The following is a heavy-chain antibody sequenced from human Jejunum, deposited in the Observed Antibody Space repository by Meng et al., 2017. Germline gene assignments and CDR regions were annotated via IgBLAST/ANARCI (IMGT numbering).Heavy chain of an antibody. CDR2: VYYSGHT. CDR3: ARTPLYSGSYYFDP. V-gene: IGHV4-61*03. CDR1: GDYVSSDNYY. Sequence: HVHLRESGPGLVRPSETPALPCTVSGDYVSSDNYYCSWIRQPPGKELEWIGYVYYSGHTDCNPSLKSRLSITIDTSKNHFSLKLSSVTAADTAVYYCARTPLYSGSYYFDPWGQGALVTASS. D-gene: IGHD1-26*01. J-gene: IGHJ4*02.